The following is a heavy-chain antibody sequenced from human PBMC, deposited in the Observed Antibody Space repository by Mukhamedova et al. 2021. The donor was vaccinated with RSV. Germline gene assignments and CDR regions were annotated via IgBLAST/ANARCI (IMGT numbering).Heavy chain of an antibody. J-gene: IGHJ1*01. Sequence: TFSSYAMNWVRQAPGKRLERVSAITGSGALTYYSDSVKGRFSISRANSANTAHLEWNSLRAEDTALYYCAREGDKAVAGYAEY. D-gene: IGHD6-19*01. CDR1: TFSSYA. V-gene: IGHV3-23*01. CDR3: AREGDKAVAGYAEY. CDR2: ITGSGALT.